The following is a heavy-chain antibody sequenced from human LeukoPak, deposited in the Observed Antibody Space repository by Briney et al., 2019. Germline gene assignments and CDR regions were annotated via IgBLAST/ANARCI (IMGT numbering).Heavy chain of an antibody. J-gene: IGHJ3*02. CDR1: GFTFSSYA. CDR2: ISSNGGST. CDR3: ARVRRVTTSHDAFDI. D-gene: IGHD4-17*01. V-gene: IGHV3-64*01. Sequence: GGSLRLSCAASGFTFSSYAMHWVRQAPGKGLEYVSAISSNGGSTYYANSVKGRFTISRDNSKNTLYLQMGSLRAEDMAVYYCARVRRVTTSHDAFDIWGQGTMVTVSS.